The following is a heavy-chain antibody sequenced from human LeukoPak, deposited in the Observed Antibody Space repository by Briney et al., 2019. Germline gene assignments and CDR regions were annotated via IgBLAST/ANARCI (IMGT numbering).Heavy chain of an antibody. D-gene: IGHD2-15*01. Sequence: GGSLRLSCVASGFTFSTYWMNWVRQAPGKGLERVGTISPDGSDKYYVDSVKGRFTISRDDAKTSLYLQINSLRADDTALYFCARGIVVVVGASDHFDYWGQGTLITVSS. CDR2: ISPDGSDK. V-gene: IGHV3-7*01. CDR3: ARGIVVVVGASDHFDY. J-gene: IGHJ4*02. CDR1: GFTFSTYW.